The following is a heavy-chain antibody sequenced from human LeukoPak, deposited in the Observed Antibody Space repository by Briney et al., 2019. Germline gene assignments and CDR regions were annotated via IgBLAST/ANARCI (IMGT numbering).Heavy chain of an antibody. Sequence: GASVKVSCQASGYSSTDYYIYWVRQAPGQGLEWMGWIKPNSGDTNYVQKFEGRVTMTRDTSISTAYMELSSLRSDDTAVYYCATKKYSGSFYAFWGQGTLVTVSS. CDR1: GYSSTDYY. D-gene: IGHD1-26*01. J-gene: IGHJ4*02. V-gene: IGHV1-2*02. CDR3: ATKKYSGSFYAF. CDR2: IKPNSGDT.